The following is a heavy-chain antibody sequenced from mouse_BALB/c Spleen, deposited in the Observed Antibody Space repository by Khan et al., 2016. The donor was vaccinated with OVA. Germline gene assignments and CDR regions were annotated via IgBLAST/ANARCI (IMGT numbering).Heavy chain of an antibody. J-gene: IGHJ4*01. Sequence: VELVESGLGLVAPSQSLSITCTVSGFSLTGYGVNWVRQPPGKGLEWLGMIWGDGSTDYNSALKSRLSITKDNSKSQVFLKMNSLQTDDTARYYGARAYYANYREAMDYWGQGNSVTVSS. CDR2: IWGDGST. D-gene: IGHD2-10*01. CDR3: ARAYYANYREAMDY. V-gene: IGHV2-6-7*01. CDR1: GFSLTGYG.